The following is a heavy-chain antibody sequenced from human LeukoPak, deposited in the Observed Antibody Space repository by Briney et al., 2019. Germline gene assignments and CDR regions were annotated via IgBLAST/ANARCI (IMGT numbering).Heavy chain of an antibody. CDR2: IRYDGSNK. CDR1: RFTFSSYG. D-gene: IGHD3-22*01. Sequence: GGSLRLSCAASRFTFSSYGMHWVRQAPGKGLEWVAFIRYDGSNKYYADSVKGRFTISRDNSKNTLYLQMNSLRAEDTAVYYCAKSGEVGYYDSSGSQFFDYWGQGTLVTVSS. CDR3: AKSGEVGYYDSSGSQFFDY. J-gene: IGHJ4*02. V-gene: IGHV3-30*02.